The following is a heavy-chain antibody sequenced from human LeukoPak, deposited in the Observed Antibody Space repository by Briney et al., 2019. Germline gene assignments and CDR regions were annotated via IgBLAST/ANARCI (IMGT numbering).Heavy chain of an antibody. CDR2: IHHSGST. J-gene: IGHJ4*02. V-gene: IGHV4-31*03. Sequence: NPSETLSLTCTVSGGSISGGGYQWTWIRQHPGKGLEWIGYIHHSGSTRYNLSLKSRIAMSVDTSENQFSLKLNSVTAADTAVYYCARGGGEFYFHDSSSYSYWGQGTLVTVSS. CDR1: GGSISGGGYQ. CDR3: ARGGGEFYFHDSSSYSY. D-gene: IGHD3-22*01.